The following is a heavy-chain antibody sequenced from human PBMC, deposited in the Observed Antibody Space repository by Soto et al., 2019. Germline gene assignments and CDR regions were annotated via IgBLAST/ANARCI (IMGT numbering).Heavy chain of an antibody. CDR1: GFRVSSKY. D-gene: IGHD6-13*01. CDR3: ARAISSSWYGDYYYYYGMDV. Sequence: GGSLRLSCVVSGFRVSSKYMTWVRQAPGKGLEWVSVIYSGGSTYYADSVKGRFTISRDNSKNTLYLQMNSLRAEDTAVYYCARAISSSWYGDYYYYYGMDVWGQGTTVTVSS. J-gene: IGHJ6*02. CDR2: IYSGGST. V-gene: IGHV3-53*01.